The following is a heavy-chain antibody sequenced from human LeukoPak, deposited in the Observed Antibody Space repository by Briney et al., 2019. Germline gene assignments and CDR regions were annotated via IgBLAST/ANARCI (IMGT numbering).Heavy chain of an antibody. CDR1: GFPFSSVG. CDR2: ISSDPSHT. J-gene: IGHJ4*02. D-gene: IGHD3-22*01. Sequence: GGSLRLSCVASGFPFSSVGMNWVRQAPGKGLEWVSYISSDPSHTYYADSVRGRFTISGDNAKHSLYLQMDNLRTEDTAMYYCARDPDYYDSRVVDFWGQGTRVTVSS. V-gene: IGHV3-21*01. CDR3: ARDPDYYDSRVVDF.